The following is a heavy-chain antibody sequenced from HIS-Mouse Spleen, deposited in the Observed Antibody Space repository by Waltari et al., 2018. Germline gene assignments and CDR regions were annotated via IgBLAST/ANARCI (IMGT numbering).Heavy chain of an antibody. Sequence: QLQLQESGPGLVKPSETLSLTCTVSGGSISSSSYYWGWNRQPPGKGLEWIGSIYYSGSTYYNPSLKSRVTISVDTSKNQFSLKLSSVTAADTAVYYCARHNLNYWYFDLWGRGTLVTVSS. CDR3: ARHNLNYWYFDL. J-gene: IGHJ2*01. V-gene: IGHV4-39*01. CDR1: GGSISSSSYY. CDR2: IYYSGST.